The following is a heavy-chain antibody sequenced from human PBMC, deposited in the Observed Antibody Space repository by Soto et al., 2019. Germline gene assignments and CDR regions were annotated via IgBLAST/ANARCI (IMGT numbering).Heavy chain of an antibody. CDR2: ISGSGGST. V-gene: IGHV3-23*01. CDR1: GFTFSSYA. D-gene: IGHD4-17*01. J-gene: IGHJ2*01. Sequence: GGSLRLSCAASGFTFSSYAMSWVRQAPGKGLEWVSAISGSGGSTYYADSVKGRFTISRDNSKNTLYLQMNSLRAEDTAVYYCAKDFSSVTIYWYFDLWGRGTLVTVSS. CDR3: AKDFSSVTIYWYFDL.